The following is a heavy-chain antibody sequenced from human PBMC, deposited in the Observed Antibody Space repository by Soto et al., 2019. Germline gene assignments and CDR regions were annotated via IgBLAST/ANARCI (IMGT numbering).Heavy chain of an antibody. V-gene: IGHV4-30-2*06. CDR3: ASSVVTQNVLTGNGFAS. CDR1: GGSVSSGGYS. Sequence: PSETLSLTCPVSGGSVSSGGYSWSWIRQSPERGLEWIGYIYHTGNAYYTASLKTRVTMSLDKSNNRFSLNLKSLTAADTAVYYCASSVVTQNVLTGNGFASGGQGTLFTVSS. J-gene: IGHJ4*02. CDR2: IYHTGNA. D-gene: IGHD3-9*01.